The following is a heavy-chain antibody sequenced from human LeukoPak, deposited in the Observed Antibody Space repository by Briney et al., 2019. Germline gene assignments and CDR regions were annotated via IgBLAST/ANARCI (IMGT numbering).Heavy chain of an antibody. Sequence: GGSLRLSCSASGFTFSNFWMAWVRQAPGKGLEWVTNISHDGSEKYRVDSVKGRFTISRDNAKNSLYLQMNSLRDEDTAVYYCARDYGDYIWFDPWGQGTLVTVSS. CDR1: GFTFSNFW. J-gene: IGHJ5*02. CDR2: ISHDGSEK. V-gene: IGHV3-7*01. CDR3: ARDYGDYIWFDP. D-gene: IGHD4-17*01.